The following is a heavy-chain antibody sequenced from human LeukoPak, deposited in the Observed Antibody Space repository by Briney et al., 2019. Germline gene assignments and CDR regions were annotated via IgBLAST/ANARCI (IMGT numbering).Heavy chain of an antibody. CDR3: ARHQRWLQWNHFDY. J-gene: IGHJ4*02. V-gene: IGHV4-59*08. D-gene: IGHD5-24*01. CDR2: IYYSGST. CDR1: GGSISSYY. Sequence: SETLSLTCTVSGGSISSYYWSWIRQPPGKGLEWIGYIYYSGSTNYNPSLKSRVTISVDTSKNQFSLKLSSVTAADTAVYYCARHQRWLQWNHFDYWGQGTLVTVSS.